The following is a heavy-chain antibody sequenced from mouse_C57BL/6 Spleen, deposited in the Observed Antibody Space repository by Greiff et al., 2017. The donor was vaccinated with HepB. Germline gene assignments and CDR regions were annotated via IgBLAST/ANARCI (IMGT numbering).Heavy chain of an antibody. V-gene: IGHV1-76*01. J-gene: IGHJ4*01. Sequence: QVQLQQSGAELVRPGASVKLSCKASGYTFTDYYINWVKQRPGQGLEWIARIYPGSGNTYYNEKFKGKATLTAEKYSSTAYMQHSSLTSEDYAVYSGARGYYHYAMDYWGQGTSVTVSS. D-gene: IGHD1-1*01. CDR2: IYPGSGNT. CDR1: GYTFTDYY. CDR3: ARGYYHYAMDY.